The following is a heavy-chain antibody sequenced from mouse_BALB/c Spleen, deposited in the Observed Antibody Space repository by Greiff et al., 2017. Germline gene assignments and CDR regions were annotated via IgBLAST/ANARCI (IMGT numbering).Heavy chain of an antibody. CDR2: IWRGGST. D-gene: IGHD1-1*01. V-gene: IGHV2-5-1*01. CDR3: AKKGGYYYGSSLGDWYFDV. CDR1: GFSLTSYG. Sequence: VQLQQSGPSLVQPSQSLSITCTVSGFSLTSYGVHWVRQSPGKGLEWLGVIWRGGSTDYNAAFMSRLSITKDNSKSQVFFKMNSLQADDTAIYYCAKKGGYYYGSSLGDWYFDVWGAGTTVTVSS. J-gene: IGHJ1*01.